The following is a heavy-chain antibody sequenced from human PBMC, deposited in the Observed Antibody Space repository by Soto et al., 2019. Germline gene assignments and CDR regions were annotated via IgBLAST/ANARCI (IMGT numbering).Heavy chain of an antibody. J-gene: IGHJ6*02. D-gene: IGHD3-22*01. CDR2: IRGGGGST. CDR3: EKGVNYYDSSGYYCYYYNGMDV. Sequence: EVQLLESGGGLVQPGGSLRLSCAASGFRFSTYAMTWVRQAPGKGLEWVSVIRGGGGSTYYADSVKGRFSISRDNSQKTLYIQMSSLRVEDTAVYFSEKGVNYYDSSGYYCYYYNGMDVWGQGTTVTVCS. V-gene: IGHV3-23*01. CDR1: GFRFSTYA.